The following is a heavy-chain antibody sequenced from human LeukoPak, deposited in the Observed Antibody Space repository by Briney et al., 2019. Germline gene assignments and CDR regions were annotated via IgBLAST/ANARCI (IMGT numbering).Heavy chain of an antibody. D-gene: IGHD3-10*01. CDR1: GFTSSYYL. J-gene: IGHJ4*02. CDR2: IKTDGSST. CDR3: GWGSGSRKDY. Sequence: GGSLRLSCAASGFTSSYYLMHWVRQAPGKGLVWVSRIKTDGSSTSYADSVKGRFTISRDNAKNTLYLQMHSLRVEDTAVYYCGWGSGSRKDYWGQGTLVTVSS. V-gene: IGHV3-74*01.